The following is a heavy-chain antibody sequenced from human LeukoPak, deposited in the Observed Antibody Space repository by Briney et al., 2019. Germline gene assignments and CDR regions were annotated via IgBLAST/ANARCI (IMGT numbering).Heavy chain of an antibody. CDR2: IYYSGST. D-gene: IGHD1-26*01. J-gene: IGHJ3*02. CDR1: GGSISSIIYY. CDR3: ATYITTGGAGFDI. V-gene: IGHV4-39*01. Sequence: SETLSLTCTVSGGSISSIIYYWGWIRQPPGKGLEWIGTIYYSGSTYYNLSLKSRVTISVDTSRNQFSLKLSSVTAADTALYYCATYITTGGAGFDIWGQGTMVTVSS.